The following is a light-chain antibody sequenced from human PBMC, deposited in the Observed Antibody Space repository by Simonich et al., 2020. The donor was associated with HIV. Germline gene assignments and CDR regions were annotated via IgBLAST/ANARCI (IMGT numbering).Light chain of an antibody. Sequence: DIQMTQSPSSVSASVGAKVPITWRASQGISIGLAWSQQKPGKAPKSLIYAASSLQSGVPARFSGSGSGTNFTLTSSSLQPEDFATYYCQQANSFPRTFGQGTKVEIK. CDR2: AAS. J-gene: IGKJ1*01. CDR3: QQANSFPRT. V-gene: IGKV1-12*01. CDR1: QGISIG.